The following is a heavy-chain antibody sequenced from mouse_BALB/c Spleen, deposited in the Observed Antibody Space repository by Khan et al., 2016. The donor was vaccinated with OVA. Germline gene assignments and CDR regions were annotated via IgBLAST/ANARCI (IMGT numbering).Heavy chain of an antibody. CDR1: GYTFTEFI. J-gene: IGHJ4*01. V-gene: IGHV1-62-2*01. CDR3: ARHEDGNDGYADYAMAY. D-gene: IGHD2-2*01. Sequence: QFQLQQSGAELVKPGASVKLSCQASGYTFTEFIIHWVKQRSGQGLEWIGWFYPGSGTIKYNEKFQDKATLTADKSSSTDHMEFSRLPSEGSAVYFCARHEDGNDGYADYAMAYWGQGTSVTVSS. CDR2: FYPGSGTI.